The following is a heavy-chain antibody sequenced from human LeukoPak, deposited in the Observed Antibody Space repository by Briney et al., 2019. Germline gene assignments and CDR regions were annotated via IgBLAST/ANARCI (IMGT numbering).Heavy chain of an antibody. CDR3: AREKDDSSGYYS. Sequence: ASVKVSCKASGYTFTSYDVNWVRQATGQGLEWMGWMNPISGDTGYALKFQGRVTMSRNTSISTAYTELSRLRSDDTAVYYCAREKDDSSGYYSWGQGTLVTVSS. CDR2: MNPISGDT. V-gene: IGHV1-8*01. CDR1: GYTFTSYD. J-gene: IGHJ4*02. D-gene: IGHD3-22*01.